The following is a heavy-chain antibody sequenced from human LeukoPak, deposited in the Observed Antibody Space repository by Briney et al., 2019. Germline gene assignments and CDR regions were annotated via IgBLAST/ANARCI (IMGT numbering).Heavy chain of an antibody. D-gene: IGHD6-19*01. V-gene: IGHV1-2*02. CDR2: INPSSGAT. CDR1: GYTFSGYY. Sequence: ASVKVSCKASGYTFSGYYIHWVRQAPGQGLEWMGWINPSSGATRYAQKFQDRVTMSSDTSITTAYMDLSRLRSDDTAVYYCTEDQGIAVAGTDWGQGTMVTVSS. CDR3: TEDQGIAVAGTD. J-gene: IGHJ3*01.